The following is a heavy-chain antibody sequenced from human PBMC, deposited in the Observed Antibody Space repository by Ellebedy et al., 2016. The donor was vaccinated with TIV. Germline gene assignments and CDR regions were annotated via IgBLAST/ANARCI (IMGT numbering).Heavy chain of an antibody. Sequence: GGSLRLXCAASGFTFRSYGMYWVRQAPGKGLAWVAFISYDATDKYHVDSVEGRFAVSRDNSKNTLYLQMNSLRTEDTAVYYCARDTGDGYFYQLDYWGQGTLVTVSS. CDR1: GFTFRSYG. CDR2: ISYDATDK. CDR3: ARDTGDGYFYQLDY. J-gene: IGHJ4*02. D-gene: IGHD2-21*01. V-gene: IGHV3-30*03.